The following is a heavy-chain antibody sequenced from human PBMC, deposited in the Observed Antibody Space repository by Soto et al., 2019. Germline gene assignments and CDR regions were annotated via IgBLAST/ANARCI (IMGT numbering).Heavy chain of an antibody. V-gene: IGHV1-8*01. J-gene: IGHJ6*03. CDR1: GYTFTNYD. Sequence: QVQLVQSGAEVKKPGASVKVSCKASGYTFTNYDINWVRQATGQGLEWMGWMNPNSGDTGYAQNFQGRVTMNRNTSISTAYMELSSLRSEDTAVYYCATVSAWQFYFFMDVWGKGTTVTVSS. D-gene: IGHD6-19*01. CDR3: ATVSAWQFYFFMDV. CDR2: MNPNSGDT.